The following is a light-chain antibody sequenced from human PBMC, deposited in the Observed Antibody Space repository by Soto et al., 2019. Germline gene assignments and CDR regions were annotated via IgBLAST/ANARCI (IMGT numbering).Light chain of an antibody. CDR3: QQYYSYPFT. J-gene: IGKJ3*01. Sequence: AIRMTQSPSSFSASTGDRVTITCRASQGISSYLAWYQQKPGKAPKLLIYAASTLQSGVPSRFSGSGSGKDLTLTISFLQSEDFATYYCQQYYSYPFTFGPGTKVDIK. V-gene: IGKV1-8*01. CDR1: QGISSY. CDR2: AAS.